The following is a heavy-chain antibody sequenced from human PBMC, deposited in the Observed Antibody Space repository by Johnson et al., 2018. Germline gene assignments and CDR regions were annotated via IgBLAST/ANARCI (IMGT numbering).Heavy chain of an antibody. D-gene: IGHD2-8*01. CDR1: GFNVSSYA. Sequence: VQLLETGGGAVQPGRSLRLSCAASGFNVSSYAMHWVRQAPGKGLEWVAMIWYGKGDKHYADNVKGRFTISRDTSKNILFLQLNSLRAEDTAVYYCAREDLVVLPSNRLYFYDMDVWGVGTTVTVSS. J-gene: IGHJ6*02. V-gene: IGHV3-33*01. CDR3: AREDLVVLPSNRLYFYDMDV. CDR2: IWYGKGDK.